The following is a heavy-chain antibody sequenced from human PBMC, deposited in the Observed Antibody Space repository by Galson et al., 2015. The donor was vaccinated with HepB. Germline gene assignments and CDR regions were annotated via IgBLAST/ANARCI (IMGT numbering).Heavy chain of an antibody. V-gene: IGHV1-69*06. D-gene: IGHD6-6*01. J-gene: IGHJ4*02. CDR2: ILPIFGTA. CDR3: ATYSSSSGYFDY. Sequence: GQGLEWMGGILPIFGTANYAQKFQGRVTITADKSTSTAYMELSSLRSEDTAVYYCATYSSSSGYFDYWGQGTLVTVSS.